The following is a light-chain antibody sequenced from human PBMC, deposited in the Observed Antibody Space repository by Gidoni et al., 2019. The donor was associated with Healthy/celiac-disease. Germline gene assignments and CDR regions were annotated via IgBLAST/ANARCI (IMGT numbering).Light chain of an antibody. CDR1: SSADGGYHY. CDR3: CSYAGSANWV. J-gene: IGLJ3*02. CDR2: DVS. V-gene: IGLV2-11*01. Sequence: QSALTQPRSVSGSPGQSVTISCPGTSSADGGYHYVSWYQQHPGKAPKLLIYDVSKRPSGVPDRFSGSKSGNTASLTISGLQAENEADYYCCSYAGSANWVFGGGTKLTVL.